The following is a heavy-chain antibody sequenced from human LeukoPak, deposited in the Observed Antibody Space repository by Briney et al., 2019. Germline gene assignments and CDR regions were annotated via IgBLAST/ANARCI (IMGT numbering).Heavy chain of an antibody. CDR2: ISGSGDTI. D-gene: IGHD5-24*01. Sequence: PGGSLRLSCAASEFTFSRYEMNWVRQAPGKGLEWISYISGSGDTIYYADSVKGRFTISRDNAKNSLYLQMNSLRAEDTAVYHCARAPLVLQYRWWFDPWGQGTLVTVSS. V-gene: IGHV3-48*03. CDR1: EFTFSRYE. J-gene: IGHJ5*02. CDR3: ARAPLVLQYRWWFDP.